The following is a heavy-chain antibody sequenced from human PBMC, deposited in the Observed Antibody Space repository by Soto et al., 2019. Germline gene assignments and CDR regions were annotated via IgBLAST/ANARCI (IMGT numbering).Heavy chain of an antibody. J-gene: IGHJ3*02. CDR1: GYTFTSYG. CDR3: AKSVDSSGYYYGAFNI. CDR2: ISAYNGNT. D-gene: IGHD3-22*01. V-gene: IGHV1-18*01. Sequence: ASVKVSCKASGYTFTSYGISSVRQAPGQGLEWMGWISAYNGNTNYAQKLQGIFTMTTDTSTSTAYMELRSLRYDDKAWYYCAKSVDSSGYYYGAFNIWGQGTRVTVS.